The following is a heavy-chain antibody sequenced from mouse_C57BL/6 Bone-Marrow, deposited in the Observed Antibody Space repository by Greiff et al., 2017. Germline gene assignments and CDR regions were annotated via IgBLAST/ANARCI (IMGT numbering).Heavy chain of an antibody. Sequence: EVKLVESGGGLVKPGGSLKLSCAASGFTFSSYAMSWVRQTPEQRLEWVGTISAGGSYTYYPDNVKGRATFSRDNAKNNLYLQIGHLKSEDTAIYYCARGRGYCYGSSYDYWGQGTTLTVSS. CDR2: ISAGGSYT. V-gene: IGHV5-4*03. CDR1: GFTFSSYA. J-gene: IGHJ2*01. D-gene: IGHD1-1*01. CDR3: ARGRGYCYGSSYDY.